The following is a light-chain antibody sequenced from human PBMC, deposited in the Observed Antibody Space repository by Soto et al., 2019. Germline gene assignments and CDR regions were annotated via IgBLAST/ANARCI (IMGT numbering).Light chain of an antibody. CDR1: QDISVW. CDR3: QQANSFPRT. CDR2: AAS. V-gene: IGKV1D-12*01. J-gene: IGKJ3*01. Sequence: DIQMTQSPSSVSASVGDRVTITCRASQDISVWLAWSQQKPGKAPKLLIYAASNLQTGVPSRFSGSGSGTDFTLSIHSLQPEDFATYYCQQANSFPRTFGPGTKVDIK.